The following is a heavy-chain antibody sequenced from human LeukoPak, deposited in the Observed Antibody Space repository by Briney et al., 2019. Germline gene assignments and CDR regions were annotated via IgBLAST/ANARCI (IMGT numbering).Heavy chain of an antibody. Sequence: SETLSLTCTVSGGSISSGSYYWSWIRQPAGKGLEWIGRIYTSGSTNYNPSLKSRVTISVDTSKNQFSLKLSSVTAADTAVYYCARDSHYYGSGSYYVRGYYYYMDVWGKGTTVTISS. V-gene: IGHV4-61*02. CDR3: ARDSHYYGSGSYYVRGYYYYMDV. J-gene: IGHJ6*03. D-gene: IGHD3-10*01. CDR1: GGSISSGSYY. CDR2: IYTSGST.